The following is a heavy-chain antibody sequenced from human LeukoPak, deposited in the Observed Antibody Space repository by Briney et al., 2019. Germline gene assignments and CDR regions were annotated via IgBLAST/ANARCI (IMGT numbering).Heavy chain of an antibody. D-gene: IGHD6-19*01. CDR3: ARAWIAVAGPGTSDY. V-gene: IGHV1-69*05. J-gene: IGHJ4*02. CDR1: GGTFSSYA. CDR2: IIPIFGTA. Sequence: RASVKVSCKASGGTFSSYAISWVRQAPGQGLEWIGRIIPIFGTANYAQKFQGRVTITTDESTSTAYMELSSLRSEDTAVYYCARAWIAVAGPGTSDYWGQGTLVMVSS.